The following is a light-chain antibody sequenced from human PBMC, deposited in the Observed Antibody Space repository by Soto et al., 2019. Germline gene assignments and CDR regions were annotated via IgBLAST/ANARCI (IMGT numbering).Light chain of an antibody. CDR2: FGS. CDR1: QSLLYNNTYNY. V-gene: IGKV2-28*01. J-gene: IGKJ5*01. CDR3: MQALQSLT. Sequence: EIVMTQSPLXLPVTPGEPASISCRSSQSLLYNNTYNYLDWYVQKPGQSPQLLIYFGSNRAPGVPDRFSGSGSGTDFTLKINRVEAEDVGTYYCMQALQSLTFGQGSRLEIK.